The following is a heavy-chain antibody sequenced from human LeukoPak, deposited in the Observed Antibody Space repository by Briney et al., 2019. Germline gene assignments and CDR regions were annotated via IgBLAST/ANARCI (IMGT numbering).Heavy chain of an antibody. CDR1: GFTFSDYY. CDR3: ARDLSHIVGGPGGFDY. D-gene: IGHD2-21*01. Sequence: GGSLRPSCAASGFTFSDYYMSWIRQAPGKGLEWVSYISSSGSTIYYADSVKGRFTISRDNAKNSLYLQMNSLRAEDTAVYYCARDLSHIVGGPGGFDYWGQGTLVTVSS. V-gene: IGHV3-11*01. CDR2: ISSSGSTI. J-gene: IGHJ4*02.